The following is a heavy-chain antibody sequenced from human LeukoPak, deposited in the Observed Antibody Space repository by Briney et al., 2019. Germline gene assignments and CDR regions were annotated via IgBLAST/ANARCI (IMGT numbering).Heavy chain of an antibody. Sequence: GGSLRLSCAASGFTVSSNYMSWVRRAPGRGLEWVSVIYSGGSTYYADSVTGRFTISRDNSKNTLYLQMNSLRAEDTAVYYCASIGETTYYVDHWGQGTLVTVSS. J-gene: IGHJ4*02. CDR3: ASIGETTYYVDH. D-gene: IGHD1-1*01. V-gene: IGHV3-53*01. CDR1: GFTVSSNY. CDR2: IYSGGST.